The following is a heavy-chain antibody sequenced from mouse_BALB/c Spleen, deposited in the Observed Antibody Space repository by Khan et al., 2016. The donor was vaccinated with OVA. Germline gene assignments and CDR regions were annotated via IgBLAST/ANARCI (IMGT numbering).Heavy chain of an antibody. CDR1: GLNFNASS. CDR2: IDTANGNT. V-gene: IGHV14-3*02. J-gene: IGHJ2*01. Sequence: VQLQQSGAELVKPGATVKLSCTASGLNFNASSMHWLQQRPEKGLEWIGRIDTANGNTNYDPKFKGKATITADTSYNTAYLQLSSLTSEDTAVYYGARMARKWGQGTTLTVSS. CDR3: ARMARK.